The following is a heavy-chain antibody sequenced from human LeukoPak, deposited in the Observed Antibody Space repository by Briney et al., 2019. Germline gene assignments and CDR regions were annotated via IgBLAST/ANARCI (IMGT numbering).Heavy chain of an antibody. CDR2: TYYRSQWYN. J-gene: IGHJ4*02. CDR3: ARGGSSLLFDY. CDR1: GDRVSSYSAA. D-gene: IGHD1-26*01. Sequence: SQTLSLTCAISGDRVSSYSAAWNWIRQFPSRGLEWLGRTYYRSQWYNDYAVSVRSRIIINADTSKNQFSLQLNSVTPEDTAVYYCARGGSSLLFDYWGQGTLVTVSS. V-gene: IGHV6-1*01.